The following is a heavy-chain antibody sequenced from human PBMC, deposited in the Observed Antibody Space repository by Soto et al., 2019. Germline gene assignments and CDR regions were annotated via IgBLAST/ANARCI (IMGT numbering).Heavy chain of an antibody. J-gene: IGHJ5*02. CDR1: GVSISGFY. V-gene: IGHV4-4*07. D-gene: IGHD1-26*01. Sequence: SETLSLTCTVSGVSISGFYWSWIRKSAGKGLEWIGRIYATGTTDYNPSLKSRVMMSVDTSKKQFSLKLRSVTAADTAVYYCVRDGAKTLRDWFDPWGRGISVTVSS. CDR2: IYATGTT. CDR3: VRDGAKTLRDWFDP.